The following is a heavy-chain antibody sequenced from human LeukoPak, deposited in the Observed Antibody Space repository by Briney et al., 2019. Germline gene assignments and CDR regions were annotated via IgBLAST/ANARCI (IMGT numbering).Heavy chain of an antibody. D-gene: IGHD2-21*02. CDR1: GFTFSSYA. J-gene: IGHJ4*02. CDR3: AKEARMVTNVFFDY. Sequence: GGSLRLSCVASGFTFSSYAMTWVRQAPGKGLEWVSAISGSGGSTYYADSVKGRFTISRDNSKNTLYLQVNSLRAEDTAVYYCAKEARMVTNVFFDYWGQGILVIVSS. V-gene: IGHV3-23*01. CDR2: ISGSGGST.